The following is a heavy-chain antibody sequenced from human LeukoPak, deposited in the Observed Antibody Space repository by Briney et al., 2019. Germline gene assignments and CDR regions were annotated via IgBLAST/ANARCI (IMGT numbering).Heavy chain of an antibody. D-gene: IGHD2-15*01. CDR2: IYSSGRT. Sequence: SGTLSLTCTVSGGSITNAFWSWSRQPAGKGLEWLGRIYSSGRTNYNPSLKSRVTLSLDTSKNQISLKLTSVTAADTAVYYCARAPAGCGGTCAFDYWGQGALVTVSS. CDR3: ARAPAGCGGTCAFDY. V-gene: IGHV4-4*07. J-gene: IGHJ4*02. CDR1: GGSITNAF.